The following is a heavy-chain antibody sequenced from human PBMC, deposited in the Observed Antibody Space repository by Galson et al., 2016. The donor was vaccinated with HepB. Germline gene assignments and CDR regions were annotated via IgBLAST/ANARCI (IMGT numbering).Heavy chain of an antibody. CDR3: ARGGPSGSYYSRYYFYGMDV. D-gene: IGHD1-26*01. CDR1: GGSFSGYY. V-gene: IGHV4-34*01. Sequence: SETLSLTCAVYGGSFSGYYWSWIRQPPGKGLEWIGQITHSGTTYYNPSLTSRVTISVDTSKNQFSLRLSSVTAADTAVYYCARGGPSGSYYSRYYFYGMDVWGQGTTVTVSS. J-gene: IGHJ6*02. CDR2: ITHSGTT.